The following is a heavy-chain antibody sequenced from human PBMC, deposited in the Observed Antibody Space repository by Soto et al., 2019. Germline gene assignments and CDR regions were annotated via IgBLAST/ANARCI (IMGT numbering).Heavy chain of an antibody. CDR3: ARCIVVVTAAPPYGMDV. CDR1: GGTFSSYA. D-gene: IGHD2-2*01. V-gene: IGHV1-69*06. CDR2: IIPIFGTA. J-gene: IGHJ6*02. Sequence: GASVKVSCKASGGTFSSYAISWVRQAPGQGLVWMGGIIPIFGTANYALKFQGRVTITADKSTSTAYMELSSLGSEDTSVYYCARCIVVVTAAPPYGMDVWGQGTTVTVSS.